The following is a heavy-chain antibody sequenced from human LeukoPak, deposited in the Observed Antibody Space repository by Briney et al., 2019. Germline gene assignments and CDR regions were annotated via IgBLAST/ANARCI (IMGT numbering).Heavy chain of an antibody. J-gene: IGHJ6*02. D-gene: IGHD1-20*01. CDR2: ISSSGSTI. Sequence: PGGSLRLSCAASGFTFSDYYMSWIRQAPGKGLEWVSYISSSGSTIYYADSVKGRFTISRDNAKNSLYLQMSSLRAEDTAVYYCAREITGTTNYYYGTDVWGQGTTVTVSS. CDR1: GFTFSDYY. CDR3: AREITGTTNYYYGTDV. V-gene: IGHV3-11*01.